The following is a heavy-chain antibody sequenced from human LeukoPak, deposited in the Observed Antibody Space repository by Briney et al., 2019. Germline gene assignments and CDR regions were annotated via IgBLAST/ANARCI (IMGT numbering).Heavy chain of an antibody. V-gene: IGHV1-18*01. D-gene: IGHD3-10*01. CDR2: NSAYNGNT. Sequence: ASVKVSCKASGYTFTSYGISWVRQAPGQGLEWMGWNSAYNGNTNYAQKLQGRVTMTTDTSTSTAYMELRSLRSDDTAVYYCARALLWFGELLYGDYWGQGTLVTVSS. J-gene: IGHJ4*02. CDR1: GYTFTSYG. CDR3: ARALLWFGELLYGDY.